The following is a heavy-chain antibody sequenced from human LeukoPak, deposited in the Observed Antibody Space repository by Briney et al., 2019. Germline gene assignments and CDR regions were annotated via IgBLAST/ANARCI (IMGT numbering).Heavy chain of an antibody. Sequence: ASVKVSCKTSGYTFSRHGITWVRQAPGQGLEWMGWVSGYNGNTNYAQNVQGRVTMTTDTSTNTAYMELRSLRSDDTAVYYCARDSGLLWFGDGGFDPWGQGTLVTVSS. CDR2: VSGYNGNT. J-gene: IGHJ5*02. CDR1: GYTFSRHG. D-gene: IGHD3-10*01. V-gene: IGHV1-18*01. CDR3: ARDSGLLWFGDGGFDP.